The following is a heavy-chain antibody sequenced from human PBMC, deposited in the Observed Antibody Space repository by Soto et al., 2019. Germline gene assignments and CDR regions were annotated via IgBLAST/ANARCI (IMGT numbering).Heavy chain of an antibody. J-gene: IGHJ6*02. D-gene: IGHD2-2*01. CDR2: IIPISGTA. CDR3: ARSQGSSTSLEIYYYYYYGMDV. CDR1: GGTFSSYA. Sequence: QVQLVQSGAEVKKPGSSVKVSCKASGGTFSSYAISWVRQAPGQGLEWMGGIIPISGTANYAQKFQGTGTITADESTSTAYTELSSLRSEDTAVYYCARSQGSSTSLEIYYYYYYGMDVWGQGTTVTVSS. V-gene: IGHV1-69*01.